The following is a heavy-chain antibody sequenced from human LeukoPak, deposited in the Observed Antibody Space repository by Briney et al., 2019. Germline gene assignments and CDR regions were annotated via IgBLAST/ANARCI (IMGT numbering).Heavy chain of an antibody. V-gene: IGHV3-33*01. CDR3: ARVVLAAIGYYYYYYMDV. Sequence: GGSLRLSCAASGFTFSSYGMHWVRQAPGKGLEWVAVIWYDGSNKYYADSVKGRFTISRDNSKNTLYLQMNSLRAEDTAVYYCARVVLAAIGYYYYYYMDVWGKGTTVTVSS. CDR2: IWYDGSNK. J-gene: IGHJ6*03. CDR1: GFTFSSYG. D-gene: IGHD2-2*01.